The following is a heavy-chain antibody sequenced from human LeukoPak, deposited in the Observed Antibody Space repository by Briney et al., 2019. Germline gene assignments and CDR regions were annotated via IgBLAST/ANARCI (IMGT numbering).Heavy chain of an antibody. CDR2: INPNSGGT. Sequence: GASVKVSCKAFGYAFTDFYIHWVRQAPGQGLEWMGWINPNSGGTTYAQKFQGRVTMTTDTSISTAYLELNGLRSDDTAVYYCARDLDYGSGSFSNWGQGAIVTVSS. D-gene: IGHD3-10*01. J-gene: IGHJ4*02. V-gene: IGHV1-2*02. CDR3: ARDLDYGSGSFSN. CDR1: GYAFTDFY.